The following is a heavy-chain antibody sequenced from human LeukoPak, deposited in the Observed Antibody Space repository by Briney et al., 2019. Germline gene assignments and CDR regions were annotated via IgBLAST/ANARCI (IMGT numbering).Heavy chain of an antibody. CDR3: ARERYYYGSGSIIEGIEY. V-gene: IGHV3-30*19. CDR1: GFAFSSSA. Sequence: GGSLRLSCAASGFAFSSSAMHWVRQAPGKGLEWVAVISYDGSNKYYADSVKGRFTISRDNSKNTLYLQMNSLRAEDTAVYYCARERYYYGSGSIIEGIEYWGQGTLVTVSS. D-gene: IGHD3-10*01. CDR2: ISYDGSNK. J-gene: IGHJ4*02.